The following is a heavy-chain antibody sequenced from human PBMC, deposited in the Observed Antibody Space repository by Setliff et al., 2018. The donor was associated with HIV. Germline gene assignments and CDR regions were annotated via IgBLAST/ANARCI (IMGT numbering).Heavy chain of an antibody. CDR2: MNPGSGDT. J-gene: IGHJ6*03. D-gene: IGHD3-3*01. CDR3: ARDQGGDFWGGYIQQSHYFYMDV. CDR1: GYTFNIYA. Sequence: ASVKVSCKASGYTFNIYAISWVRQAAGLGLQWLGRMNPGSGDTAYAQKFQDRITLTSDSSISTAYMELSRLRSDDTAVYYCARDQGGDFWGGYIQQSHYFYMDVWGKGTTVTVSS. V-gene: IGHV1-8*02.